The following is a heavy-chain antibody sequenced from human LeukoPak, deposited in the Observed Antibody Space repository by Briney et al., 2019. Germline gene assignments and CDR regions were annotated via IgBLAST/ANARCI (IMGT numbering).Heavy chain of an antibody. CDR1: GFTFSSYG. J-gene: IGHJ4*02. V-gene: IGHV3-30*03. D-gene: IGHD4-17*01. CDR2: ISYDGSNK. Sequence: GRSLRLSCAASGFTFSSYGMHWVRQAPGKGLEWVAVISYDGSNKYYADSVKGRFTISRDNSKNTLYLQMNSLRAEDTAVYYCARDRRNGDYVFDYWGQGTLVTVSS. CDR3: ARDRRNGDYVFDY.